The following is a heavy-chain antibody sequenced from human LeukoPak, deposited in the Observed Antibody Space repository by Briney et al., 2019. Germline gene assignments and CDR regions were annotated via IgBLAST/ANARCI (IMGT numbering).Heavy chain of an antibody. CDR1: GYTFSSYG. D-gene: IGHD3-10*01. CDR2: ISAYNGNT. V-gene: IGHV1-18*01. Sequence: ASVKVSCKASGYTFSSYGISWVRQAPGQGLEWMGWISAYNGNTNYRQKLQGRVTMTTDTFTGTAYMDLRSLRSDDTAIYYCARDSPDGSGSYYRHFDYWGQGTLVTVSS. CDR3: ARDSPDGSGSYYRHFDY. J-gene: IGHJ4*02.